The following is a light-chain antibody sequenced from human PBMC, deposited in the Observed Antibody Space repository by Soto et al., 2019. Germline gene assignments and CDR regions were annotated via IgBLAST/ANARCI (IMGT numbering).Light chain of an antibody. CDR1: SIGSNS. V-gene: IGLV3-21*04. Sequence: SYELTQPPSVSVAPGKTARISCGGNSIGSNSVLWYQQKPGQAPVLVIYYDGDRPSGIPERFSGSNSGNTATLTISRVEAGDEADYYCLVWDTSEAWVFGGGTKVTVL. J-gene: IGLJ3*02. CDR2: YDG. CDR3: LVWDTSEAWV.